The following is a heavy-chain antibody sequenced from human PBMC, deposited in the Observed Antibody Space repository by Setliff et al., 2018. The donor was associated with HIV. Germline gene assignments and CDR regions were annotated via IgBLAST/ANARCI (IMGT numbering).Heavy chain of an antibody. CDR3: ASTSSLGSSFDY. CDR1: GDSISNYY. V-gene: IGHV4-4*08. D-gene: IGHD6-6*01. Sequence: PSETLSLTCTVSGDSISNYYWSWVRQPPGKGLEWIGYIYTTGSTNYNPSLKSRVTISVDTSKNQFSLKLSSVTAADTAVYYCASTSSLGSSFDYWGQGTLVTVSS. CDR2: IYTTGST. J-gene: IGHJ4*02.